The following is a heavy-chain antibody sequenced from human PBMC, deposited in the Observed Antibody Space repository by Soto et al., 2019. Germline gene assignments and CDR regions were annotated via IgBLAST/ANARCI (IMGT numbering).Heavy chain of an antibody. Sequence: SGPTLVNPTQTLTLTCTFSGFSFSHSSMGVGWIRHPPGKALEWLALIYRDDDKRYSPSLKSRVTTTQDTSKNQVVSIMTNMDPADTDTYYCAGQRGNAFDIWGQGTMVTVSS. V-gene: IGHV2-5*02. CDR1: GFSFSHSSMG. J-gene: IGHJ3*02. D-gene: IGHD3-16*01. CDR2: IYRDDDK. CDR3: AGQRGNAFDI.